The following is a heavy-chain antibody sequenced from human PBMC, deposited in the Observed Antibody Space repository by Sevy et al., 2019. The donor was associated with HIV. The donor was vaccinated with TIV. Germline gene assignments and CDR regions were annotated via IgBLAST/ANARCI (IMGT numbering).Heavy chain of an antibody. Sequence: SETLSLTCGVSGGSFNDYYWAWVRQSPEKGLEWIGEINHGGTTNYNPSLQSRLAISVDMSKRQFSLKINSVTAADTALYYCVKERRDYYYFMDLWGKGTTFTVSS. CDR2: INHGGTT. CDR3: VKERRDYYYFMDL. V-gene: IGHV4-34*01. D-gene: IGHD1-1*01. CDR1: GGSFNDYY. J-gene: IGHJ6*04.